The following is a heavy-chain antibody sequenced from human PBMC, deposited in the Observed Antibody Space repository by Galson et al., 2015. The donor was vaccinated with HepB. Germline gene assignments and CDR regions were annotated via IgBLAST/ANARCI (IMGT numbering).Heavy chain of an antibody. CDR2: VDPEDGET. D-gene: IGHD3-10*01. CDR1: GYTFTDYY. CDR3: ATDRADEGPRGDAFDI. V-gene: IGHV1-69-2*01. Sequence: VKVSCKVSGYTFTDYYMHWVQQAPGKGLEWMGLVDPEDGETIYAEKFQGRVTITADTSTDTAYMELSSLRSEDTAVYYCATDRADEGPRGDAFDIWGQGTMVTVSS. J-gene: IGHJ3*02.